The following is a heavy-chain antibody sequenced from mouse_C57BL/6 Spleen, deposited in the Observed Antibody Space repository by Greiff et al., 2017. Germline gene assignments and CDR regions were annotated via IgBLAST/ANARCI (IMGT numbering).Heavy chain of an antibody. CDR1: GYTFTSYW. CDR3: AIWDGSRYGYAMDY. CDR2: IDPSDGDT. D-gene: IGHD1-1*01. Sequence: QVQLQQSGAELVKPGASVKLSCKASGYTFTSYWMQWVKQRPGQGLEWIGGIDPSDGDTNYNQTFKGKATMTADTSSSTAYMQLSSLTSEDSAVYYGAIWDGSRYGYAMDYWGQGTSVTVSS. J-gene: IGHJ4*01. V-gene: IGHV1-50*01.